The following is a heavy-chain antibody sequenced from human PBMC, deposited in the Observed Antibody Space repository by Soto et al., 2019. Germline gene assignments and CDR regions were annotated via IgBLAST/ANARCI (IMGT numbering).Heavy chain of an antibody. V-gene: IGHV1-3*01. J-gene: IGHJ4*02. CDR2: ISGGNGDT. Sequence: SVKVSCKASGYTFSTYAIHWVRLAPGQRLEWMGRISGGNGDTRYSQNFQGRVTISRDTSASTAYMELSSLTSEDTAVYYCARDIPRFGGWLDSWGQGTLVTVSS. D-gene: IGHD6-19*01. CDR3: ARDIPRFGGWLDS. CDR1: GYTFSTYA.